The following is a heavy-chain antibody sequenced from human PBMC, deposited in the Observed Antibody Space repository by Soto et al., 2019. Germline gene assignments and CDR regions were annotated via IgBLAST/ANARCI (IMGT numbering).Heavy chain of an antibody. J-gene: IGHJ3*02. V-gene: IGHV3-74*01. Sequence: PGGSLRLSCAASGFTFSSYWMHWVRQAPGKGLVWVSRINSDGSSTSYADSVKGRFTISRDNAKNTLYLQMNSLRAEDTALYYCARALEGYYYDSSGGAFDIWGQGTMVTVSS. D-gene: IGHD3-22*01. CDR3: ARALEGYYYDSSGGAFDI. CDR2: INSDGSST. CDR1: GFTFSSYW.